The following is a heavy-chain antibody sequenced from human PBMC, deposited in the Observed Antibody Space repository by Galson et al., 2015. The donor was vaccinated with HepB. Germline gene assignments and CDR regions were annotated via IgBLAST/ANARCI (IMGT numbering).Heavy chain of an antibody. CDR1: GGTFSSYA. D-gene: IGHD4-17*01. CDR3: AMRATVTQYYFDY. CDR2: IIPIFGTA. V-gene: IGHV1-69*13. J-gene: IGHJ4*02. Sequence: SVKVSCKASGGTFSSYAISWVRQAPGQGLEWMGGIIPIFGTANYAQKFQGRVTITADESTSTAYMELSSLRSEDTAVYYCAMRATVTQYYFDYWGQGTLVTVSS.